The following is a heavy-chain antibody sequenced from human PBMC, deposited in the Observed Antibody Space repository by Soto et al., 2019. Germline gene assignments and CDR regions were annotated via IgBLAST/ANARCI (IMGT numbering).Heavy chain of an antibody. D-gene: IGHD3-16*02. CDR2: ISGSGGST. CDR3: ANTKVLGELSF. V-gene: IGHV3-23*01. J-gene: IGHJ4*02. Sequence: SRIRQAPGKGLEWVSAISGSGGSTYYADSVKGRFTISRDNSKNTLYLQMNSLRAEDTAVYYCANTKVLGELSFWGQGTLVTVSS.